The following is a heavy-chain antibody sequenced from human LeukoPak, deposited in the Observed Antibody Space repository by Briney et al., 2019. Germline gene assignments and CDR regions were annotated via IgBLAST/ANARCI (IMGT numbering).Heavy chain of an antibody. CDR1: GGSIGSTTYY. V-gene: IGHV4-61*05. CDR2: IYYSGST. D-gene: IGHD5-18*01. Sequence: SETLSLTCTVSGGSIGSTTYYWSWIRQHPGKGLEWIGYIYYSGSTNYNPSLKSRVTISVDTSKNQFSLKLSSVTAADTAVYYCARYSYGYPYYFDYWGQGTLVTVSS. J-gene: IGHJ4*02. CDR3: ARYSYGYPYYFDY.